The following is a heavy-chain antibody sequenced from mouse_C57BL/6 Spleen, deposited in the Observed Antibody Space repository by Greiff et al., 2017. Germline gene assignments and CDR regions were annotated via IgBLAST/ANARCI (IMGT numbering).Heavy chain of an antibody. J-gene: IGHJ4*01. V-gene: IGHV1-7*01. CDR1: GYTFTSYW. CDR2: INPSSGYT. CDR3: ARSSYDYGYAMDY. Sequence: QVQLQQSGAELAKPGASVKLSCKASGYTFTSYWMHWVKQRPGQGLEWIGYINPSSGYTKYNQKFKDKATLTADKSSSTAYMQLSSLTYEDSAVYYCARSSYDYGYAMDYWGQGTSVTVSS. D-gene: IGHD2-4*01.